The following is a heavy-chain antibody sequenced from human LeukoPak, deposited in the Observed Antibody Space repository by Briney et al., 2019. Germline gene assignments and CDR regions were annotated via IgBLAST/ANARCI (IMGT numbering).Heavy chain of an antibody. CDR2: IIPNFGTA. Sequence: SVKVSCKASGGTFSSYAISWVRQAPGQGLEWMGRIIPNFGTANYAQKFQGRVTITTDESTSTAYMELSSLRSEDTAVYYCARTKNSYTDINTAWFDPWGQGTLVTVSS. V-gene: IGHV1-69*05. D-gene: IGHD2-15*01. CDR1: GGTFSSYA. J-gene: IGHJ5*02. CDR3: ARTKNSYTDINTAWFDP.